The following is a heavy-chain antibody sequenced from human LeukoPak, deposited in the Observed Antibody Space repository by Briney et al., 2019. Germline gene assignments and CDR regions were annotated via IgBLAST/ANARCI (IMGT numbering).Heavy chain of an antibody. CDR3: ARVNPLYYFDY. CDR2: IYTSGST. V-gene: IGHV4-61*02. CDR1: GGSLSSGSYY. J-gene: IGHJ4*02. Sequence: SETLSLTCTVSGGSLSSGSYYWSWIRQPAGTGLEWIGRIYTSGSTNYNPSLKSRVTISVDTSKNQFSLKLSSVTAADTAVYYCARVNPLYYFDYWGQGTLVTVSS.